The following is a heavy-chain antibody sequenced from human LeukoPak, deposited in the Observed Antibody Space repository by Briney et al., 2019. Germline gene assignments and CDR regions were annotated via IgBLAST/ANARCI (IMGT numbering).Heavy chain of an antibody. CDR1: GFTFSSYG. CDR2: IRYDGSNK. D-gene: IGHD3-3*01. J-gene: IGHJ6*03. V-gene: IGHV3-30*02. CDR3: AKDGGDVIAGGGAVYYYYYYMDV. Sequence: PGGSLRLSCAASGFTFSSYGMHWVRQAPGKGLEWVAFIRYDGSNKYYADSVKGRFTISRDNSKNTLYLQMNSLRAEDTAVYYCAKDGGDVIAGGGAVYYYYYYMDVWGKGTTVTISS.